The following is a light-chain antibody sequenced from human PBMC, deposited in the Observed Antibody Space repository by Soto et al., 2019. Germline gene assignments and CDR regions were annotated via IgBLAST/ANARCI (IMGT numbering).Light chain of an antibody. CDR2: EVS. J-gene: IGLJ3*02. CDR3: SSYTSSSTWV. CDR1: SSDVGGYNY. Sequence: QSALTQPASVSGSPGQSITISCTGTSSDVGGYNYVSWYQHLPGKAPKLMIHEVSNRPSGVSNRLSGSKSGNTASLTISGLQVEDEADYYCSSYTSSSTWVFGGGTKLTVL. V-gene: IGLV2-14*01.